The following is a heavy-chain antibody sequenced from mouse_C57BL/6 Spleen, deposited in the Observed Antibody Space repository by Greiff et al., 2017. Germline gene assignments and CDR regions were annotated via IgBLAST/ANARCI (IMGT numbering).Heavy chain of an antibody. J-gene: IGHJ4*01. D-gene: IGHD2-4*01. V-gene: IGHV1-55*01. CDR2: IYPGSGST. Sequence: VQLKQPGAELVKPGASVKMSCKASGYTFTSYWITWVKQRPGQGLEWIGDIYPGSGSTNYNEKFKSKATLTVDTSSSTAYMQLSSLTSEDSAVYYCARGKDYDYAMDYWGQGTSVTVSS. CDR3: ARGKDYDYAMDY. CDR1: GYTFTSYW.